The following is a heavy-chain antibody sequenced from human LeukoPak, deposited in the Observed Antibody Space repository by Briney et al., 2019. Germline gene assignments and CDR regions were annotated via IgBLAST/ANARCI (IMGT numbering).Heavy chain of an antibody. CDR1: GGSTSSSSSY. D-gene: IGHD5-24*01. CDR2: IYYSGST. J-gene: IGHJ2*01. Sequence: SETLSLSCTLSGGSTSSSSSYWGWIRQPPGKGLGWIGRIYYSGSTYYNPSLKSRVTISVDTSKNQFSLKLSSVTAADTAVYYCARPSAMATIMAYWYFDLWGRGTLVTVSS. CDR3: ARPSAMATIMAYWYFDL. V-gene: IGHV4-39*01.